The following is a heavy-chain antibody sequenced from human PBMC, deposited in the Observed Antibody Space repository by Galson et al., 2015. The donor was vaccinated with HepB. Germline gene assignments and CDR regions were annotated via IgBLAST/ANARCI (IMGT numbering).Heavy chain of an antibody. CDR1: GFTFSSYS. J-gene: IGHJ6*02. Sequence: SLRLSCAASGFTFSSYSMNWVRQAPGKGLEWVSSISSSSSYIYYADSVKGRFTISRDNAKNSLYLQMNRLRADDTAVYYCASARSSTSRDASYCMEVWGQGTTFTGSS. CDR3: ASARSSTSRDASYCMEV. D-gene: IGHD2-2*01. V-gene: IGHV3-21*01. CDR2: ISSSSSYI.